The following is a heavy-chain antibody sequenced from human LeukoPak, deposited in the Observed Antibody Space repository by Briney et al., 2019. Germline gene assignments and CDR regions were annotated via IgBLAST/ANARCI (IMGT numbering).Heavy chain of an antibody. J-gene: IGHJ4*02. Sequence: SETVSLTCTVSGGSISSSSSYWVWIRQPPGKGLEWIGSLHYSGSTYHNPSLKSRVTISVDTSKKQFSLKLSSVTAADTAVYYCARPHYYDSSGLYYSDNWGQGTLVTVSS. V-gene: IGHV4-39*01. CDR3: ARPHYYDSSGLYYSDN. CDR1: GGSISSSSSY. D-gene: IGHD3-22*01. CDR2: LHYSGST.